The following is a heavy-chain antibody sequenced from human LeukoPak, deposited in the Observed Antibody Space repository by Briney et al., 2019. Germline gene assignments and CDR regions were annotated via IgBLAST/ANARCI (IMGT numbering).Heavy chain of an antibody. D-gene: IGHD3-10*01. CDR1: GFVFNTYA. CDR3: AREMFGSGSYPDF. Sequence: PGGSLRLSCPASGFVFNTYAMHWVRPAPARGLEWVALIWHDGCHKFYSISVRGQFTISRDHSKNTVSLQMNNLRPEDTAVFYCAREMFGSGSYPDFWGQGTLVTVSS. CDR2: IWHDGCHK. V-gene: IGHV3-33*01. J-gene: IGHJ4*02.